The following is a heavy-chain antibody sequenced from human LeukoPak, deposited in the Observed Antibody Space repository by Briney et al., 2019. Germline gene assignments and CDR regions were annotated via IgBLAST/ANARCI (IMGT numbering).Heavy chain of an antibody. CDR2: IKQDGSER. Sequence: GGSLRLSCAASGFTFSSYWMSWVRQAPGEGLEWVANIKQDGSERYYVDSVKGRFTISRDNAKNSLYLQMNSLRAEDTAVYYCARDPYDFWRGYYTGLVYWGQGTLVTVSS. J-gene: IGHJ4*02. V-gene: IGHV3-7*01. D-gene: IGHD3-3*01. CDR3: ARDPYDFWRGYYTGLVY. CDR1: GFTFSSYW.